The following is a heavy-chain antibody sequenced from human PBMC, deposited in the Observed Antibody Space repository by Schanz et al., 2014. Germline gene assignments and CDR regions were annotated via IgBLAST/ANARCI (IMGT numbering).Heavy chain of an antibody. D-gene: IGHD6-19*01. Sequence: QLLQSGSELKKPLASVKVSCKASGYTFTTYVMNWVRQAPGQGLEWMGWLNTNTGNPTYAQGFTGRYVFSLDPSVNTAYLQISSLKAADTAVYFCARGESIAVAGLIDYWGQGTLVTVSS. V-gene: IGHV7-4-1*02. CDR2: LNTNTGNP. CDR1: GYTFTTYV. CDR3: ARGESIAVAGLIDY. J-gene: IGHJ4*02.